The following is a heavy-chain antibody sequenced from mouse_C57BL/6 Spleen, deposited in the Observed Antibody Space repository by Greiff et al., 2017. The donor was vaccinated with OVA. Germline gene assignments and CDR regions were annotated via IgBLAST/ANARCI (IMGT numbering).Heavy chain of an antibody. CDR2: IYPGDGDT. CDR3: ARWYDSNWGYYYAMDY. CDR1: GYAFSSYW. Sequence: QVQLQQSGAELVKPGASVKISCKASGYAFSSYWMNWVKQRPGKGLEWIGQIYPGDGDTNYNGKFKGKATLTADKSSSTAYMQLSSLTSEDSAVYNCARWYDSNWGYYYAMDYWGQGTSVTVSS. V-gene: IGHV1-80*01. J-gene: IGHJ4*01. D-gene: IGHD2-5*01.